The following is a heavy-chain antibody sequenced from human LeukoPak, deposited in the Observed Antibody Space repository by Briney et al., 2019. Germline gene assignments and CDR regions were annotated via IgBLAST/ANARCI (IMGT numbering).Heavy chain of an antibody. CDR2: IGSDEKT. CDR1: GXVFGSSG. V-gene: IGHV3-23*01. D-gene: IGHD3-22*01. CDR3: VRDYRDSSGDHQHFDY. J-gene: IGHJ4*02. Sequence: GGSLRLSWVGSGXVFGSSGVYWVRQTPGKGLEWVSAIGSDEKTYFADSAKGRFSISRDNSKSTLYLQMSSLRAEDTAVYYCVRDYRDSSGDHQHFDYWGQGALVTVSS.